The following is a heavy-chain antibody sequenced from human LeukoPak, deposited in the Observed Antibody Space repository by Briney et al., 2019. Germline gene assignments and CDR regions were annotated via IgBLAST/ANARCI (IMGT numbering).Heavy chain of an antibody. CDR2: IYHSGST. CDR3: ARENRPWVAGGYGMDV. Sequence: SQTLSLTCTVSGGSISSGGYYWSWIRQPPGKGLEWIGYIYHSGSTYYNPSLKSRVTISVDRSKNQFSLKLSSVTAADTAVYYCARENRPWVAGGYGMDVWGQGTTVTVSS. D-gene: IGHD1-14*01. J-gene: IGHJ6*02. CDR1: GGSISSGGYY. V-gene: IGHV4-30-2*01.